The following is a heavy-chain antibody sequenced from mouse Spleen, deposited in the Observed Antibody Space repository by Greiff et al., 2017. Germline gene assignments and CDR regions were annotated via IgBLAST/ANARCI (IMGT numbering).Heavy chain of an antibody. CDR2: IRNKANGYTT. CDR1: GFTFTDYY. Sequence: EVQLVESGGGLVQPGGSLSLSCAASGFTFTDYYMNWVRQPPGKALEWLGFIRNKANGYTTEYSASVKGRFTISRDNSQSILYLQMNALRAEDSATYYCARYNPYDGHDYWGQGTTLTVSS. V-gene: IGHV7-3*01. CDR3: ARYNPYDGHDY. J-gene: IGHJ2*01. D-gene: IGHD2-3*01.